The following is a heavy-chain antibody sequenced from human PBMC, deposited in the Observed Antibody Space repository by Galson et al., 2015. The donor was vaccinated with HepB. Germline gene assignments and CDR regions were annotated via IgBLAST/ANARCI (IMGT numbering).Heavy chain of an antibody. V-gene: IGHV4-30-4*01. CDR2: IYYSGST. J-gene: IGHJ6*02. CDR3: ARQALGYCSSTSCYGYYYYGMDV. Sequence: TLSLTCTVSGGSISSGDYYWSWIRQPPGKGLEWIGYIYYSGSTYYNPSLKSRVTISVDTSKSQFSLKLSSVTAADTAVYYCARQALGYCSSTSCYGYYYYGMDVWGQGTTVTVSS. D-gene: IGHD2-2*01. CDR1: GGSISSGDYY.